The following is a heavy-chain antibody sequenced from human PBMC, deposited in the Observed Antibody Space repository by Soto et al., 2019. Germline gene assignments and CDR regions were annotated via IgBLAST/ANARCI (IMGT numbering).Heavy chain of an antibody. CDR2: IIPKFGTT. CDR1: GGSFSTYG. J-gene: IGHJ3*02. V-gene: IGHV1-69*13. Sequence: ASVKVSCKASGGSFSTYGINWVRLAPGQGLEWMGGIIPKFGTTNYAQNFQGRVTITADESTSTAYMELSSLRSEDTAVYYCASTMVRGDHDAFDIWGQGTIVTVSS. D-gene: IGHD3-10*01. CDR3: ASTMVRGDHDAFDI.